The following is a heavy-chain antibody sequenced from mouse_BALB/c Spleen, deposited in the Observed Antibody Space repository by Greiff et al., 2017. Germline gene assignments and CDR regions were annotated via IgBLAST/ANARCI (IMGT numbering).Heavy chain of an antibody. V-gene: IGHV5-6-5*01. CDR3: ARGGDSPAWFAY. J-gene: IGHJ3*01. Sequence: DVKLVESGGGLVKPGGSLKLSCAASGFTFSSYAMSRVRQTPEKRLEWVASISSGGSTYYPDSVKGRFTISRDNARNILYLQMSSLGSEDTAMYYCARGGDSPAWFAYWGQGTLVTVSA. D-gene: IGHD3-3*01. CDR1: GFTFSSYA. CDR2: ISSGGST.